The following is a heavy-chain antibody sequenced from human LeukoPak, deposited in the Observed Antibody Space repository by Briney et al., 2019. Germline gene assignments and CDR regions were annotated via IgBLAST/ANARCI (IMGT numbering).Heavy chain of an antibody. CDR2: ISYDGSNK. CDR1: GFTFSSYG. Sequence: GGSLRLSCAASGFTFSSYGMHWVRQAPGKGLEWVAVISYDGSNKYYADSVKGRFSISRDNSKNLVYLQMNSLRAEDTAVYYCARTRNGYTTEYLQYSGQGTLVTVSS. J-gene: IGHJ1*01. V-gene: IGHV3-30*03. D-gene: IGHD5-12*01. CDR3: ARTRNGYTTEYLQY.